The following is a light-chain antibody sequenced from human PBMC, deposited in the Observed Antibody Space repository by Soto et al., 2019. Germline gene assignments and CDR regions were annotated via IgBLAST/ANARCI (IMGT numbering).Light chain of an antibody. J-gene: IGKJ4*02. CDR2: AAS. Sequence: DIQMTQSPSSLSASVGDEVTITCRASQTIMTYLNWYQLKPGKPPRLLIYAASSLQSGVPSRFSGSGSGTDFTLTISSLQPEYFATYSCQQSYHSPYTSVRGTKVDIK. CDR3: QQSYHSPYT. V-gene: IGKV1-39*01. CDR1: QTIMTY.